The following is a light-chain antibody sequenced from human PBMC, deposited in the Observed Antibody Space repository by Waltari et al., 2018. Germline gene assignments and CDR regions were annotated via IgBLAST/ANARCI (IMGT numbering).Light chain of an antibody. CDR3: QQYDGSVVT. J-gene: IGKJ4*01. V-gene: IGKV3-20*01. Sequence: AGRYSQGSWSTGYHQKPGQGPRLLSDAASSRAPGVPDRFSGSGSGTDFTLTISRLEPEDSAVYYCQQYDGSVVTFGGGTKVEIK. CDR2: AAS. CDR1: RYSQGSW.